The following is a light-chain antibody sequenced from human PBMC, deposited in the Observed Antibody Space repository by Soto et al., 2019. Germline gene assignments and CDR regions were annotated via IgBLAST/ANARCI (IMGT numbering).Light chain of an antibody. CDR1: QNIRSW. J-gene: IGKJ1*01. Sequence: DIQMTQSPSTLSASVGDRVTITCRASQNIRSWLAWYQQKPGQAPNLLIYKASTLASGVPSRFSGSGSGTQFTLTISSLQPDDFATYYCQQYHIYSGTFGQGTKVDIK. CDR3: QQYHIYSGT. CDR2: KAS. V-gene: IGKV1-5*03.